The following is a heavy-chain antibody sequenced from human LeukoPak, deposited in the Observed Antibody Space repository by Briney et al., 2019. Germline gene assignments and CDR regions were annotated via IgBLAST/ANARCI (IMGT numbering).Heavy chain of an antibody. CDR1: GFTFSSYS. CDR3: AKDQGRRITMIVVVALPDY. CDR2: ISSSSSYI. J-gene: IGHJ4*02. D-gene: IGHD3-22*01. V-gene: IGHV3-21*01. Sequence: GGSLRLSCAASGFTFSSYSMNWVRQAPGKGLEWVSTISSSSSYIYYADSVKGRFTISRDNAKNSLYLQMNSLRAEDTAVYYCAKDQGRRITMIVVVALPDYWGQGTLVTVSS.